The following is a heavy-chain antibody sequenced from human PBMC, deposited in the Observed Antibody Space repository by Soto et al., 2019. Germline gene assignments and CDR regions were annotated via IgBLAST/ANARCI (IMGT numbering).Heavy chain of an antibody. V-gene: IGHV3-21*01. Sequence: PGGSLRLSCAASGFTFSSYSMNWVRQAPGKGLEWVSSISSSSSYIYYADSVKGRFTISRDNAKNSLYLQMNSLRAEDTAVYYCVRAPPLYYDILTGYYYYYGMDVWGQWTTVTVSS. CDR3: VRAPPLYYDILTGYYYYYGMDV. CDR2: ISSSSSYI. J-gene: IGHJ6*02. D-gene: IGHD3-9*01. CDR1: GFTFSSYS.